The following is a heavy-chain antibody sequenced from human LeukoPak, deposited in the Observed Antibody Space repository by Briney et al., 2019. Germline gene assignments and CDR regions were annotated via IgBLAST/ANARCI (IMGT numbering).Heavy chain of an antibody. CDR2: ISGSGGST. D-gene: IGHD2-15*01. J-gene: IGHJ4*02. Sequence: PGGSLRLSCAASGFTFSSYAMSWVRQAPGKGLEWVSAISGSGGSTYYADSVKGRFTISRDNSKNTRYLQMNSLRAEDTAVYYCAKDNVVVVAATFDYWGQGTLVTVSS. CDR1: GFTFSSYA. CDR3: AKDNVVVVAATFDY. V-gene: IGHV3-23*01.